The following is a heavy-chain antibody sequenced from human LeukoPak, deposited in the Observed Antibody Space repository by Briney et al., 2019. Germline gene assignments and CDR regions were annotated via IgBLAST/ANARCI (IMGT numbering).Heavy chain of an antibody. V-gene: IGHV3-11*01. D-gene: IGHD6-13*01. J-gene: IGHJ6*03. CDR2: ISSSGSTI. CDR3: ARCPQPYYYYYYMDV. Sequence: GGSLRLSCAASGFTFSDYYMSWIRQAPGKGLEWVSYISSSGSTIYYADSVKGRFTISRDNAKNSLYLQMNSLRAEDTAVYYCARCPQPYYYYYYMDVWGKGTTVTVSS. CDR1: GFTFSDYY.